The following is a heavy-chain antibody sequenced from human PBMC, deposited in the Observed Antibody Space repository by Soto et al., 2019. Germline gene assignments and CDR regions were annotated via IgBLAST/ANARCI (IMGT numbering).Heavy chain of an antibody. J-gene: IGHJ4*02. Sequence: EVQLVESGGGLVQPGGSLKLSCAASGFTFSGSAMHWVRQASGKGLEWVGRIRSKANSYATAYAASVKGRFTISSDESKNTAYLQMNSLKAEDTAVYYCTGRITGTTRVDYWGQGTLVIFSS. V-gene: IGHV3-73*02. CDR3: TGRITGTTRVDY. CDR1: GFTFSGSA. CDR2: IRSKANSYAT. D-gene: IGHD1-7*01.